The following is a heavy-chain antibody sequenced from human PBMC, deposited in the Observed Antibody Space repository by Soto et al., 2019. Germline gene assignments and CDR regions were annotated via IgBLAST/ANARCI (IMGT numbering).Heavy chain of an antibody. V-gene: IGHV4-39*01. Sequence: QLQLQESGPGLVKPSETLSLTCTVSGDSINSRGYYWAWIRQPPGKGLEWIGSMYYSGSTDYNPSLKSRVTISVDTSRIQFSLKLISVTAADTAVYYCARQPYDTSDYFDYWGQGTLVTVSS. D-gene: IGHD3-22*01. CDR3: ARQPYDTSDYFDY. CDR2: MYYSGST. CDR1: GDSINSRGYY. J-gene: IGHJ4*02.